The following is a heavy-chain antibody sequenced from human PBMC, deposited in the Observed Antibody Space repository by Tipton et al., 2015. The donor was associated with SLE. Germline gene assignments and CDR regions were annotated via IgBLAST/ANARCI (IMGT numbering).Heavy chain of an antibody. J-gene: IGHJ1*01. CDR1: GDSVRTTIYS. CDR2: IFYTGSA. D-gene: IGHD6-13*01. CDR3: ARLRREQQIVRLGWL. V-gene: IGHV4-39*07. Sequence: GLVKPSETLSLTCTVSGDSVRTTIYSWGWIRQPPGKGLQWIGAIFYTGSAHYNPSLKGRVSISVDTSKNVFSLNVSSVTAADTAVYYCARLRREQQIVRLGWLWGQGTLVTVSS.